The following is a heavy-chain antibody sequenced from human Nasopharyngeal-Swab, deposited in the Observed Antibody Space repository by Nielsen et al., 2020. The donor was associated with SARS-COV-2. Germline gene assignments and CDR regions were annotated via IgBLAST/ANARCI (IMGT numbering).Heavy chain of an antibody. CDR3: ARVGICYNDWCGSYDI. CDR1: GFNLGDYY. CDR2: SRVKANSYSA. Sequence: GGSLRLSCVASGFNLGDYYMDWVRQAPGKGLEWLGHSRVKANSYSAEYAASVTGRFTFSREESRNLLYLQMNSLTTEDTAVYYCARVGICYNDWCGSYDIWGQGTLVTASS. J-gene: IGHJ4*02. D-gene: IGHD3-9*01. V-gene: IGHV3-72*01.